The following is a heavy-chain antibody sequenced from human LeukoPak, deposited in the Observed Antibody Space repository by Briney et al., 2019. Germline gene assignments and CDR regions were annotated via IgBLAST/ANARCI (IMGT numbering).Heavy chain of an antibody. CDR2: ISWNSGSI. D-gene: IGHD3-10*01. CDR3: ARGSPPHYGMDV. V-gene: IGHV3-9*01. CDR1: GFTFDDYA. J-gene: IGHJ6*02. Sequence: GGSLRLSCAASGFTFDDYAMHWVRQAPGKGLEWVSGISWNSGSIGYADSVKARFTISRDNAKNSLYLQMNSLRAEDTALYYCARGSPPHYGMDVWGQGTTVTVSS.